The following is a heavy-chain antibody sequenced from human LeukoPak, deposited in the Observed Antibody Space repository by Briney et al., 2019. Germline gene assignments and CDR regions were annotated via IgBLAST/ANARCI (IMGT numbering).Heavy chain of an antibody. CDR1: GGTFSSYA. J-gene: IGHJ2*01. Sequence: APVKASCKASGGTFSSYAISWVRQAPGQGLEWMGWVSAYNGNTNYAQKLQGRVTMTTDTSTSTAYMELRSLRSDDTAVYYCARDRADSTVDLWGRGTLVTVSS. CDR3: ARDRADSTVDL. CDR2: VSAYNGNT. V-gene: IGHV1-18*01. D-gene: IGHD4-17*01.